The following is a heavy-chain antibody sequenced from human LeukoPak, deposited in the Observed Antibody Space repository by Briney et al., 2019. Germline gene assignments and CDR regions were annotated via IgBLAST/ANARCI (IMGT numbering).Heavy chain of an antibody. J-gene: IGHJ6*04. V-gene: IGHV3-48*04. CDR3: AELGITMIGGV. CDR2: ISSSGSTI. CDR1: GFTFTTYG. D-gene: IGHD3-10*02. Sequence: GGSLRLSCSASGFTFTTYGMNWVRQAPGKGLEWVSYISSSGSTIYYANSVKGRFTISRDNAKNSLYLQMNSLRAEDTAVYYCAELGITMIGGVWGKGTTVTISS.